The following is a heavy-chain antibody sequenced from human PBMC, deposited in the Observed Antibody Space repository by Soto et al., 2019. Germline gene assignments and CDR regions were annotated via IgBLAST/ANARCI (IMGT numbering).Heavy chain of an antibody. J-gene: IGHJ4*02. V-gene: IGHV3-30*14. CDR1: GFTFSSYA. Sequence: QVQLVESGGGVVQPGRSLRLSCAASGFTFSSYAMHWVRQAPGKGLEWVAVILYDGSNKYYADSVKGRFTISRDNSKNTMYLQMNSLRAEDTAVYYCARDHVYYSCSGSHIDYWGQGTLVTVSS. CDR2: ILYDGSNK. CDR3: ARDHVYYSCSGSHIDY. D-gene: IGHD3-10*01.